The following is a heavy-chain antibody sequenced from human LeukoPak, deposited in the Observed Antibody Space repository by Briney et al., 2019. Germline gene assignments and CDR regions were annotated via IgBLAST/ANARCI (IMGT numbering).Heavy chain of an antibody. V-gene: IGHV3-30-3*01. CDR2: ISYDGSNK. CDR1: GFSVSSNY. D-gene: IGHD3-9*01. Sequence: GGSLRLSCAASGFSVSSNYMTWVRQAPGKGLEWVAVISYDGSNKYYADSVKGRFTISRDNSKNTLYLQMNSLRAEDTAVYYCARDNYDILTGPTPPGEIFDYWGQGTLVTVSS. CDR3: ARDNYDILTGPTPPGEIFDY. J-gene: IGHJ4*02.